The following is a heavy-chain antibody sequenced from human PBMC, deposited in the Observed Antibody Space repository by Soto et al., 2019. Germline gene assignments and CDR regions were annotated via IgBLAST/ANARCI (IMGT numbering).Heavy chain of an antibody. Sequence: GGSLRLSCAASRFTFSTYEMNWVRQAPGKGLEWVSYISTSGSTVYYADSVKGRFTISRDNTRNSLYLQMNSLRDEDTALYYCVRYCSTTLCNGVATRTFDYWGQGTLVTVSS. CDR2: ISTSGSTV. J-gene: IGHJ4*02. V-gene: IGHV3-48*03. CDR1: RFTFSTYE. CDR3: VRYCSTTLCNGVATRTFDY. D-gene: IGHD2-2*01.